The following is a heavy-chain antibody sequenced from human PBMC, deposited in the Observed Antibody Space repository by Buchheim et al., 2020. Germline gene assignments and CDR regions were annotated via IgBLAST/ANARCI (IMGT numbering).Heavy chain of an antibody. Sequence: EVHLVESGGGSVQPGGSLRLSCAASGFTFTKYEMNWVRQAPGKGLEWVSYISTSGSDVYYSDSAKGRFTISRDNAKTFLYLQMNSLRAEDTAVYYCVRDRSAYDWGYWGHGTL. J-gene: IGHJ4*01. CDR1: GFTFTKYE. V-gene: IGHV3-48*03. D-gene: IGHD5-12*01. CDR2: ISTSGSDV. CDR3: VRDRSAYDWGY.